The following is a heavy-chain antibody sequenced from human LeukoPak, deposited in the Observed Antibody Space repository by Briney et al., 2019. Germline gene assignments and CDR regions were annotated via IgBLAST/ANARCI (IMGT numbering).Heavy chain of an antibody. V-gene: IGHV1-69*05. CDR3: ARSVTYYYYMDV. D-gene: IGHD3-10*01. Sequence: SVKVSCKASGGTFRSYAISWVRQAPGQGLEWMGGIIPIFGTANYAQKFQGRVTITTDESTSTAYMELSSLRSEDTAVYYCARSVTYYYYMDVWGKGTTVTVSS. J-gene: IGHJ6*03. CDR1: GGTFRSYA. CDR2: IIPIFGTA.